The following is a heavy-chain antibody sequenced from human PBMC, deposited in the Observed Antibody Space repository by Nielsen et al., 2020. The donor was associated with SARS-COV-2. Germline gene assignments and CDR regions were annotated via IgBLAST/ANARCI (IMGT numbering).Heavy chain of an antibody. V-gene: IGHV3-23*01. CDR1: ALTNNTDV. CDR2: VSSSGGST. J-gene: IGHJ4*02. CDR3: ATRYSYGSVDY. Sequence: AESLRLTCAASALTNNTDVLPLICRAPGRGLQWVTGVSSSGGSTYYTDSVKGRFSISRDNSKNTLYLEMHSLRVEDTAVYYCATRYSYGSVDYWGQGTLITASS. D-gene: IGHD5-18*01.